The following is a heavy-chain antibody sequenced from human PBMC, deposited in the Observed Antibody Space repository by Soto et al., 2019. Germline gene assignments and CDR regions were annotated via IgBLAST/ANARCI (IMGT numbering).Heavy chain of an antibody. D-gene: IGHD2-2*01. Sequence: GSLRLSCAASGVTSSSYSMNWVCQAPGKGLEWVSGISGGSGDSTFYADSVKGRFTISRDNSKNTLHLQMNSLRTEDTAVYYCAKNQPSWATRAAFDYWGQGTLVTVS. J-gene: IGHJ4*02. CDR3: AKNQPSWATRAAFDY. CDR1: GVTSSSYS. CDR2: ISGGSGDST. V-gene: IGHV3-23*01.